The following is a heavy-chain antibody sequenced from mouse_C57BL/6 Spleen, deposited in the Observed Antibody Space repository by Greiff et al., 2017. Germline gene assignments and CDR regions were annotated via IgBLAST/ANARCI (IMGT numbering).Heavy chain of an antibody. J-gene: IGHJ4*01. CDR1: GYSITSDY. CDR2: ISYSGST. D-gene: IGHD1-1*01. Sequence: EVQLVESGPGLAKPSQTLSLTCSVTGYSITSDYWNWIRKFPGNKLEYMGYISYSGSTYYTPSLKSRISITRDTSKNQYYLQLNSVTTEDTATYYCARSYYYYGSSYEAMDYWGQGTSVTVSS. CDR3: ARSYYYYGSSYEAMDY. V-gene: IGHV3-8*01.